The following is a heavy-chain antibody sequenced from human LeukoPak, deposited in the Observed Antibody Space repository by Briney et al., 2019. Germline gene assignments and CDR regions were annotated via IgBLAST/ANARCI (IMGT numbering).Heavy chain of an antibody. CDR2: IYSGGST. Sequence: GGSLRLSCAAPGFTASTYYMTWVRQAPGKGLECVSVIYSGGSTYYADSVKGRFTVSRDNSKNTLYLQMNSLRAEDTAMYYCARGLGYCTSTTCLLPFDYWGQGTLVTVSS. J-gene: IGHJ4*02. CDR1: GFTASTYY. D-gene: IGHD2-2*01. V-gene: IGHV3-53*01. CDR3: ARGLGYCTSTTCLLPFDY.